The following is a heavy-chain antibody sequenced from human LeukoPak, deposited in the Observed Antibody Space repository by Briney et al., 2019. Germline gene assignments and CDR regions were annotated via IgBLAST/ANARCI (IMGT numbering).Heavy chain of an antibody. CDR3: ARELSGYFDY. CDR2: IKQDGSEK. Sequence: GGSLRLSCAASGFTFSSYGMSWVRQAPGKGLEWVANIKQDGSEKYYVDSVKGRFTISRDNAKNSLYLQMNSLRAEDTAVYYCARELSGYFDYWGQGTLVTVSS. CDR1: GFTFSSYG. J-gene: IGHJ4*02. D-gene: IGHD3-22*01. V-gene: IGHV3-7*01.